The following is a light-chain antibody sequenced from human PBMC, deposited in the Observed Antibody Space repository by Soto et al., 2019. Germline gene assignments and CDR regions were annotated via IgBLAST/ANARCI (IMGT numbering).Light chain of an antibody. CDR2: AAS. CDR3: QQYYHWPRT. CDR1: QGISTF. V-gene: IGKV1-9*01. J-gene: IGKJ1*01. Sequence: DMQFTLSPAFLYAAAGDRVTIPRRARQGISTFLAWYQQKSGQAPKLLMYAASTLQSGVPARFSGSGSGTDFTLTISSLQSEDFAAYYCQQYYHWPRTFGQGTTGDIK.